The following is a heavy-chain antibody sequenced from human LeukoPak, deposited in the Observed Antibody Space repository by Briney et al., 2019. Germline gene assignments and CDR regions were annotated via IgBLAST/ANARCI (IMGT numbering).Heavy chain of an antibody. CDR1: GFTFSSYE. CDR3: AKAVNGYSSGWYHYYFDY. D-gene: IGHD6-19*01. CDR2: ISGSGGST. Sequence: PGGSLRLSCAASGFTFSSYEMNWVRQAPGKGLEWVSAISGSGGSTYYADSVKGRFTISRDNPKNTLYLQMNSLRAEDTAVYYCAKAVNGYSSGWYHYYFDYWGQGTLVTVSS. V-gene: IGHV3-23*01. J-gene: IGHJ4*02.